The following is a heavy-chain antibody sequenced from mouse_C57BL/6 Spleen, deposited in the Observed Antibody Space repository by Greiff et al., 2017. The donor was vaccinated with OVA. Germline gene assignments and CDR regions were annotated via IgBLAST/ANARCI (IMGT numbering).Heavy chain of an antibody. CDR3: ARLRGDNGYDDY. Sequence: QVQLQQPGAELVMPGASVKLSCKASGYTFTSYWMHWVKQRPGQGLEWIGEIDPSDSYTNYNQKFKGKSTLTVDKSSSTAYMQLSSLTSEDSAVYYCARLRGDNGYDDYWGQGTTLTVSS. D-gene: IGHD2-2*01. V-gene: IGHV1-69*01. J-gene: IGHJ2*01. CDR1: GYTFTSYW. CDR2: IDPSDSYT.